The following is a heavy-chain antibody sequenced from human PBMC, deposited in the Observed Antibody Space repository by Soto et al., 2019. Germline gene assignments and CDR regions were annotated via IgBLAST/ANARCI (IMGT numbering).Heavy chain of an antibody. J-gene: IGHJ4*02. D-gene: IGHD6-19*01. Sequence: GASVKVSCKASGYTFTSYGISWVRQAPGQGLEWMGWISAYNGNTNYAQKLQGRVTMTTDTSTSTAYMELRSLRSDDTAVYYCASIARSGEGSPPFFDYWGQGTLVTVSS. CDR1: GYTFTSYG. V-gene: IGHV1-18*01. CDR3: ASIARSGEGSPPFFDY. CDR2: ISAYNGNT.